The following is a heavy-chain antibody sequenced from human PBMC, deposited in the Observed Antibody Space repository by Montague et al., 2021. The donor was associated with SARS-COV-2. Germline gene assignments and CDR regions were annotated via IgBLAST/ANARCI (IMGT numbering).Heavy chain of an antibody. CDR3: ARKGSGRSDLAY. Sequence: SETLSLTCVVSGDSIRTDNWWTWVRLPPGKGLVWVGEIYHTGGTKYKPSPKSRVSMSVDKSWIQFSLRLTSVTAAETAIYYCARKGSGRSDLAYWGQGTLVTVSS. CDR2: IYHTGGT. D-gene: IGHD1-26*01. V-gene: IGHV4-4*02. CDR1: GDSIRTDNW. J-gene: IGHJ4*02.